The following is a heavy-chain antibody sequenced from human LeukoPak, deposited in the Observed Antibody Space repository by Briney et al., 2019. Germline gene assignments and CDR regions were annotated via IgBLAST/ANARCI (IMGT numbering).Heavy chain of an antibody. CDR3: ANAPTYCSGGSCYSAFDY. CDR2: ISYDGSNK. V-gene: IGHV3-30*18. Sequence: GGSLRLSCAASGFTFSSYGMHWVRQAPGKGLGWVAVISYDGSNKYYADSVKGRFTISRDNSKNTLYLQMNSLRAEDTAVYYCANAPTYCSGGSCYSAFDYWGQGTLVTVSS. J-gene: IGHJ4*02. D-gene: IGHD2-15*01. CDR1: GFTFSSYG.